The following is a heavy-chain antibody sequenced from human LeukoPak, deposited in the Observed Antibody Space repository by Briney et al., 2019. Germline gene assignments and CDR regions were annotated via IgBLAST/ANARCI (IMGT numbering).Heavy chain of an antibody. D-gene: IGHD3-3*01. CDR3: ALLYYDFWSGYYRLENV. J-gene: IGHJ6*04. Sequence: SETLSLTCTVSGGSISSSSYYWGWIRQPPGKGLEWIGSIYYSGSTYYNPSLKSRVTISVDTSKNQFSLELSSVTAADTAVYYCALLYYDFWSGYYRLENVWGKGTTVTVSS. V-gene: IGHV4-39*01. CDR1: GGSISSSSYY. CDR2: IYYSGST.